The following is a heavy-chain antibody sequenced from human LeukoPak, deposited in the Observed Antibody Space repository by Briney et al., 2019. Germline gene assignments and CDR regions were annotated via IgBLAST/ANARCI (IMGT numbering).Heavy chain of an antibody. CDR3: AHRRSITAAGTGGFDY. D-gene: IGHD6-13*01. V-gene: IGHV2-5*01. CDR1: GVSLSTTGVG. CDR2: IYWNEDN. Sequence: SGPTLVKPTQTLTLTCTLSGVSLSTTGVGVGWVRQPPGKALEWLALIYWNEDNRYSPSLKSGLTITPDTSNNQVVLTMTTIAPVDTATYYCAHRRSITAAGTGGFDYWGQGTLVTVSS. J-gene: IGHJ4*02.